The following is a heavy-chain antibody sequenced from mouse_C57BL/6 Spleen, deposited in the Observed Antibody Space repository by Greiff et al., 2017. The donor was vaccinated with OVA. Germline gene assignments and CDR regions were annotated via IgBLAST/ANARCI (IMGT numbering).Heavy chain of an antibody. J-gene: IGHJ2*01. Sequence: EVNVVESGGGLVQPGGSLKLSCAASGFTFSDYYMYWVRQTPEKRLEWVAYISNGGGSTYYPDTVKGRFTISRDNAKKTLYLQMSRLKSEETAMYYCARRGTVGAPDYWGQGTTLTVSS. V-gene: IGHV5-12*01. CDR2: ISNGGGST. CDR3: ARRGTVGAPDY. CDR1: GFTFSDYY. D-gene: IGHD1-1*01.